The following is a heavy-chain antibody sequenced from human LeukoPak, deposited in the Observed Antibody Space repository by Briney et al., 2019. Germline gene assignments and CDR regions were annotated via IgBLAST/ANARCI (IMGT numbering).Heavy chain of an antibody. Sequence: ASVKVSCKASGGTFSSYAISWVRQAPGQGLEWMGGIIPIFGTANYAQKFQGRVTITADESTSTAYMELSSLRSDDTAVYYCARDMYSSGRVPFDYWGQGTLVTVSS. CDR2: IIPIFGTA. D-gene: IGHD6-19*01. V-gene: IGHV1-69*13. J-gene: IGHJ4*02. CDR1: GGTFSSYA. CDR3: ARDMYSSGRVPFDY.